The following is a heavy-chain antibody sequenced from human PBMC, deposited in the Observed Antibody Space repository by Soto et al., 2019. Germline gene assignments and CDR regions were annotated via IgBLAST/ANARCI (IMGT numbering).Heavy chain of an antibody. CDR2: IYYSGST. CDR3: ARGEGYYGVLGFDP. Sequence: QVQLQESGPGLVKPSQTLSLTCTVSGGSISSGDYYWSWIRQPPGKGLEWIGYIYYSGSTYYNPSLKSRVTIPVDTSKNQFSLKLSPVTAADTAVYYCARGEGYYGVLGFDPWGQGTLVTVSS. J-gene: IGHJ5*02. CDR1: GGSISSGDYY. V-gene: IGHV4-30-4*01. D-gene: IGHD3-10*01.